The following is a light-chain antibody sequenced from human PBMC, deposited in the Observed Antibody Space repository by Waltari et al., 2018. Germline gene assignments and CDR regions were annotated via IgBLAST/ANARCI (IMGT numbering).Light chain of an antibody. CDR2: TAS. CDR1: QSISNS. J-gene: IGKJ2*01. V-gene: IGKV1-39*01. CDR3: QQSYNTPPYT. Sequence: DIQMTQSPSSLSASVGDRVTMTCRASQSISNSLSWYQQKPGKAPRLLLYTASNLQSGVPSRFSGSGSGTDFTLTISSLQHEDFATYYCQQSYNTPPYTFGQGTQVEIK.